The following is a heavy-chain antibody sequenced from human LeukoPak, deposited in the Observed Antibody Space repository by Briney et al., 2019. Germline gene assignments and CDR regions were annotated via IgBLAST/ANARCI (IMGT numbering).Heavy chain of an antibody. CDR2: IRQDGVEK. CDR1: GFTFSNFW. Sequence: PGGSLTLSCPASGFTFSNFWMTWVRQAPGKGLEWVAHIRQDGVEKYYVDSVRGRFTISRDNAKNSMNLQRNGLRVEDTAVYYCTRVNKRYSDSWSQGSLVIVSS. J-gene: IGHJ5*01. CDR3: TRVNKRYSDS. D-gene: IGHD2-15*01. V-gene: IGHV3-7*01.